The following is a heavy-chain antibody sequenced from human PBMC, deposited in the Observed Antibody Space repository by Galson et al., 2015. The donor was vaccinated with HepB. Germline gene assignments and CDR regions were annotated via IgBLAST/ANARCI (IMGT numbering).Heavy chain of an antibody. CDR2: ISYHGSNK. CDR3: AKDQGVGRITRVRAGMDV. J-gene: IGHJ6*02. Sequence: SLRLSCADSGFTFSSHVLHWVRQPPGKGLEGGAGISYHGSNKYYAGSVKGRFTISRDNSKNTLYLKMNSLRAEDTAGYYCAKDQGVGRITRVRAGMDVEGQGTTVTVSS. CDR1: GFTFSSHV. V-gene: IGHV3-30*18. D-gene: IGHD3-10*01.